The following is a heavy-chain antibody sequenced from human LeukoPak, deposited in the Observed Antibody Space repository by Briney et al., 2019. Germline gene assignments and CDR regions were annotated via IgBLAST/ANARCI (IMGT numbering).Heavy chain of an antibody. D-gene: IGHD6-19*01. V-gene: IGHV3-30*18. CDR2: ISYDGSNK. Sequence: GGSLRLSCAASGFTFSSYGMHWVRQAPGEGLEGVAVISYDGSNKYYADSVKGRFTISRDNYKNTLYLQMNSLRAEHTAVYYCAKDLHPNGYSSGSDYWGQGALVTVSS. CDR3: AKDLHPNGYSSGSDY. J-gene: IGHJ4*02. CDR1: GFTFSSYG.